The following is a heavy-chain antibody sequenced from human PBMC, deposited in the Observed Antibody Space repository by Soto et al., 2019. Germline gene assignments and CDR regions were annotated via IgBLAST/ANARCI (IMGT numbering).Heavy chain of an antibody. CDR2: IWYDGSNK. CDR1: GFTFSSYG. Sequence: QVQLVESGGGVVQPGRSLRLSCAASGFTFSSYGMHWVRQAPGKGLEWVAVIWYDGSNKYYADSVKGRFTISRDNSKNKLYLQMNRLRAEDTAVYYCAREEVEMATINYWGQGTLVTVSS. CDR3: AREEVEMATINY. J-gene: IGHJ4*02. V-gene: IGHV3-33*01. D-gene: IGHD5-12*01.